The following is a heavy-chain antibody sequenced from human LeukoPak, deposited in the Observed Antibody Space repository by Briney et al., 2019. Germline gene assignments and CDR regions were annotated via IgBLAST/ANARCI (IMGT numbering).Heavy chain of an antibody. CDR3: AKDTGTMVRGVIGYFDY. CDR2: ISGSGGST. CDR1: GFTFSSYS. J-gene: IGHJ4*02. V-gene: IGHV3-23*01. D-gene: IGHD3-10*01. Sequence: GGSLRLSCAASGFTFSSYSMNWVRQAPGKGLEWVSAISGSGGSTYYADSVKGRFTISRDNSKNTLYLQMNSLRAEDTAVYYCAKDTGTMVRGVIGYFDYWGQGTLVTVSS.